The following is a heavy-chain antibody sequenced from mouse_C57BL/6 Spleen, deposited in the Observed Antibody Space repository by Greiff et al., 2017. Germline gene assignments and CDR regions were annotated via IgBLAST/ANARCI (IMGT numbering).Heavy chain of an antibody. V-gene: IGHV1-22*01. D-gene: IGHD2-3*01. Sequence: VQLQQSGPELVKPGASVKMSCKASGYTFTDYNMHWVKQSHGKSLEWIGYINPNNGGTSYNQKFKGKATLTVNKSSSTAYMELRSLTSEDSAVYYCARGRWLLRGYFDYWGQGTTLTVSS. CDR3: ARGRWLLRGYFDY. CDR1: GYTFTDYN. CDR2: INPNNGGT. J-gene: IGHJ2*01.